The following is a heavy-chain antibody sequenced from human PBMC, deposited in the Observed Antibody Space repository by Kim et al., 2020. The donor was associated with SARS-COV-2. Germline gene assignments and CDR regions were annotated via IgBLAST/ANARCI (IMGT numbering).Heavy chain of an antibody. CDR3: ARDYYDSSGYYEDDPNDNWFDP. V-gene: IGHV7-4-1*02. CDR2: INTNTGNP. CDR1: GYTFTSYA. J-gene: IGHJ5*02. D-gene: IGHD3-22*01. Sequence: ASVKVSCKASGYTFTSYAMNWVRQAPGQGLEWMGWINTNTGNPTYAQGFTGRFVFPLDTSVSTAYLQISSLKAEDTAVYYCARDYYDSSGYYEDDPNDNWFDPWGQGTLVTVSS.